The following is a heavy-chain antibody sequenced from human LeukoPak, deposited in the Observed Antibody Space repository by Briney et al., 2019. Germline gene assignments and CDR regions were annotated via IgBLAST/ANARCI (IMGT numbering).Heavy chain of an antibody. V-gene: IGHV4-59*01. CDR1: GGSISSYY. D-gene: IGHD3-9*01. CDR3: ARDWYDIFGYYYGMDV. CDR2: IYYSGST. Sequence: PSVTLSLTCTVSGGSISSYYWSWIRQPPGKGLEWIGYIYYSGSTNYNPSLKSRVTISVDTSKNQFSLKPSSVTAADTAVYYCARDWYDIFGYYYGMDVWGQGTTVTVSS. J-gene: IGHJ6*02.